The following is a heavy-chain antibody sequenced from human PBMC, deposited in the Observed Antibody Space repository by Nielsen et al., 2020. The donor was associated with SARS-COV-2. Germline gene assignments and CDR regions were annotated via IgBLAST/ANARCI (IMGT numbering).Heavy chain of an antibody. CDR1: GFTFDDYA. V-gene: IGHV3-9*01. CDR3: AKAHYGVPDAHFDY. J-gene: IGHJ4*02. CDR2: ISWNSGSI. D-gene: IGHD4-17*01. Sequence: SLKISCAASGFTFDDYAMHWVRQVPGKGLEWVSGISWNSGSIGYADSVTGRFTITRDNAKNSLYLQMNSLRAEDTALYYCAKAHYGVPDAHFDYWGQGTLVTVSS.